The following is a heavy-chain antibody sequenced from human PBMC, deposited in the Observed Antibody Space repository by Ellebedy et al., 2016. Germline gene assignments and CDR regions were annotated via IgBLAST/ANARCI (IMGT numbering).Heavy chain of an antibody. J-gene: IGHJ4*02. D-gene: IGHD3-22*01. CDR3: ARGYNYYDSTGYYTGFDN. Sequence: ASVKVSXXASGYAFTGYYLHWVRQAPGQGLEWMGWINPNSGDTNYAQQFQGWVTMTRDTSISTVYMELSGVRSDDTAVYYCARGYNYYDSTGYYTGFDNWGQGTLVTVSS. CDR1: GYAFTGYY. V-gene: IGHV1-2*04. CDR2: INPNSGDT.